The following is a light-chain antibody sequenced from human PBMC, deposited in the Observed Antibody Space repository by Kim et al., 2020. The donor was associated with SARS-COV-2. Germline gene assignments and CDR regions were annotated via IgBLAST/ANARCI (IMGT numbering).Light chain of an antibody. CDR1: TGAVTSSYY. J-gene: IGLJ3*02. V-gene: IGLV7-43*01. CDR2: TTT. Sequence: PGVTVTLTRASRTGAVTSSYYANWFQQKPGQAPRSLIHTTTIKHSWTPARFSASLLGGRAALTLSGARPEDEAVYYCLLYYGGAQMFGGGTQLTVL. CDR3: LLYYGGAQM.